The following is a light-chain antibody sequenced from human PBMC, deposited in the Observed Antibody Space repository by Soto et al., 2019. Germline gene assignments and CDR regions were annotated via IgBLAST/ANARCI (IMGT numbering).Light chain of an antibody. J-gene: IGKJ1*01. Sequence: EIVLTQSPGTLSLSPGERATLSCRASQSVSSSYLAWYQQKPGQAPRLLIYGASSRATGIPDRFSGSGSGTDFTLTIRRLEPEDFAVYYCQQYGSSRWTFGKGTKVEIK. CDR3: QQYGSSRWT. CDR1: QSVSSSY. CDR2: GAS. V-gene: IGKV3-20*01.